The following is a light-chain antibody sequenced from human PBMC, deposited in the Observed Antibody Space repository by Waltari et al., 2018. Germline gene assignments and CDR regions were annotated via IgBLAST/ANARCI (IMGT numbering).Light chain of an antibody. Sequence: DIVMTQSPDSLAVSLGERATINCKSSQSVLYSSNNKNYLAWYQQTPGQPPKILIYWASTRESGVPDRFSGSGSGTDFTLTISSLQAEDVAVYYCQQYYSTPRTFGQGTKVEIK. CDR1: QSVLYSSNNKNY. J-gene: IGKJ1*01. CDR3: QQYYSTPRT. CDR2: WAS. V-gene: IGKV4-1*01.